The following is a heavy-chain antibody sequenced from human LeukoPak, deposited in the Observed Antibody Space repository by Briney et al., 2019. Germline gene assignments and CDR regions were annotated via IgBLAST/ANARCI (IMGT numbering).Heavy chain of an antibody. CDR2: IDPSDSYT. CDR1: GYSLTSYW. Sequence: GESLRISCKGSGYSLTSYWISWVRQMPGKGLEWMGRIDPSDSYTNYNPSFQGHVTISADKSISTAYLQWSSLKASDTAMYYCARLHFPTLEQGNWFDPWGQGTLVTVSS. CDR3: ARLHFPTLEQGNWFDP. J-gene: IGHJ5*02. V-gene: IGHV5-10-1*01. D-gene: IGHD1/OR15-1a*01.